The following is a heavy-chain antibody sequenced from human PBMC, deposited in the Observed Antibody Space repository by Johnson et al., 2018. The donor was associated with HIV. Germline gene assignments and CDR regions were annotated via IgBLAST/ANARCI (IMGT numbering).Heavy chain of an antibody. CDR3: AKALSSGWFYAFDI. CDR2: IKTDGSST. J-gene: IGHJ3*02. D-gene: IGHD3-22*01. Sequence: VQLVESGGGLVQPGGSLRLSCAASGFTFSNYWMEWVRQAPGKGLVWVSRIKTDGSSTSYADSVKGRFTISRDNAKNSLYLQMNSLRAEDTALYYCAKALSSGWFYAFDIWGQGTMVTVSS. V-gene: IGHV3-74*02. CDR1: GFTFSNYW.